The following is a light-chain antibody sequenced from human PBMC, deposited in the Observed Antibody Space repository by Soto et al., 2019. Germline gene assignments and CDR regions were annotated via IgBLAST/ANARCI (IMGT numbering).Light chain of an antibody. V-gene: IGKV3D-20*02. CDR2: GAS. Sequence: EIVLTQSPGTLSLSPGERATLSCRASQSVSSSYLAWYQQRPGQAPRLLIYGASSRATGIPDRFSGSGSGTEFTLTISSLEPEDFAVYYCQQRSNWPTFGQGTRLEI. CDR3: QQRSNWPT. CDR1: QSVSSSY. J-gene: IGKJ5*01.